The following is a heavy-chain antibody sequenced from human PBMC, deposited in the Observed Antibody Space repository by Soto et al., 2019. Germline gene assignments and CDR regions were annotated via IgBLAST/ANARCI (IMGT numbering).Heavy chain of an antibody. CDR3: ARAGYCSGGSCYSYAFDI. Sequence: SVKVSCKASGGTFSSYAISCVRQAPGQGLEWMGGIIPIFGTANYAQKFQGRVTITADKSTSTAYMELSSLRSEDTAVYYCARAGYCSGGSCYSYAFDIWGQGTMVTVSS. J-gene: IGHJ3*02. D-gene: IGHD2-15*01. CDR1: GGTFSSYA. CDR2: IIPIFGTA. V-gene: IGHV1-69*06.